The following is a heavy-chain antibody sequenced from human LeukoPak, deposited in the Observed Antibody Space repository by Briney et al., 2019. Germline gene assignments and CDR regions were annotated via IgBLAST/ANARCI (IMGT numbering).Heavy chain of an antibody. J-gene: IGHJ6*02. CDR1: GGSISSSSYY. CDR2: IYFSGST. D-gene: IGHD3-22*01. V-gene: IGHV4-39*07. Sequence: SETLSLTCTVSGGSISSSSYYWGWIRQPPGKGLEWIGSIYFSGSTYYNPFLKSRVTISVDTSKNQFSLKLSSVTAADTAVYYCARDSADSSGYYYYYGMDVWGQGTTVTVSS. CDR3: ARDSADSSGYYYYYGMDV.